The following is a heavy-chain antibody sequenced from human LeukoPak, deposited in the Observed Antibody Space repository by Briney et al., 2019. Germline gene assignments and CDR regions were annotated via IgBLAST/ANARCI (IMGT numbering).Heavy chain of an antibody. CDR1: GYTFTSYG. D-gene: IGHD3-3*01. V-gene: IGHV1-18*01. CDR2: ISAYNGNT. J-gene: IGHJ3*02. CDR3: ARRRITIFGVAENPLDAFDI. Sequence: GASVKVSCKASGYTFTSYGISWVRQAPGQGLEWMGWISAYNGNTNYAQKLQGRVTMTTDTSTSTAYMELRSLRSDDTAVYYCARRRITIFGVAENPLDAFDIWGQGTMVTVSS.